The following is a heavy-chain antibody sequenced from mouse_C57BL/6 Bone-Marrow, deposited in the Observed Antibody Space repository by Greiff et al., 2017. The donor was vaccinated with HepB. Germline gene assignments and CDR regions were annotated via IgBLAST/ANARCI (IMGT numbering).Heavy chain of an antibody. V-gene: IGHV14-4*01. J-gene: IGHJ4*01. CDR3: TTWSSYAMDY. CDR2: IDPENGDT. D-gene: IGHD1-1*01. CDR1: GFNIKDDY. Sequence: VQLQQSGAELVRPGASVKLSCTASGFNIKDDYMHWVKQRPEQGLEWIGWIDPENGDTEYASKFQGKATITADTSSNTAYLQLSSLTSEDTAVYYWTTWSSYAMDYWGRGTAVTVSS.